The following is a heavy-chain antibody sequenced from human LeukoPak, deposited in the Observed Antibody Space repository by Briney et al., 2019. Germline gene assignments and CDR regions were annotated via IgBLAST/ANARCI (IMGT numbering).Heavy chain of an antibody. CDR2: INPYDGNT. CDR1: GYTFTNYD. CDR3: ARGGGGWYFGL. Sequence: GASVKVSCKASGYTFTNYDISWVRQAPGQRLEWMGWINPYDGNTNYAQNLQGRVTITTDTSTSTAYMELRSLRSDDTAVYYCARGGGGWYFGLWGRGTLVAVSS. D-gene: IGHD3-16*01. V-gene: IGHV1-18*01. J-gene: IGHJ2*01.